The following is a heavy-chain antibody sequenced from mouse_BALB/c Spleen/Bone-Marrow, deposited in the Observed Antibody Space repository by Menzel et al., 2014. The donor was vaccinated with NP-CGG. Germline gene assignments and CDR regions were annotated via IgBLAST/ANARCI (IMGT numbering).Heavy chain of an antibody. Sequence: EVQLQQSGAELVKPGASVKLSCTASGFNINDTYMHWVKQRPEQGLEWIGRIDPANGNTKYDPKFQGKATITVDTSSNTADLQLSSQTSEDTAVYYGARGGSAAVSPYWGQGTLVTVAA. CDR1: GFNINDTY. CDR3: ARGGSAAVSPY. J-gene: IGHJ3*01. CDR2: IDPANGNT. V-gene: IGHV14-3*02.